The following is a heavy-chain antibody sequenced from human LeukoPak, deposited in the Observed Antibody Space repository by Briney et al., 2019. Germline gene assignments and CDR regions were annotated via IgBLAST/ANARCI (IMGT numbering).Heavy chain of an antibody. CDR2: IYYSGST. D-gene: IGHD3-3*01. J-gene: IGHJ4*02. CDR3: ARHFAYYDFWSGYYPYFDY. Sequence: SETLSLTCTVSGGSISSYYWSWIRQPPGKGLEWIGYIYYSGSTNYNPSLKSRVTISVDTSKNQFSLKLSSVTAADTAVYYCARHFAYYDFWSGYYPYFDYWGQGTLVTVSS. CDR1: GGSISSYY. V-gene: IGHV4-59*08.